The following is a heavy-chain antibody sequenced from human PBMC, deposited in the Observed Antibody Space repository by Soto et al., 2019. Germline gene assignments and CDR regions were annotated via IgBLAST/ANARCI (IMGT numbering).Heavy chain of an antibody. CDR2: IYSTGNT. D-gene: IGHD6-13*01. CDR1: GDSIRSSSY. V-gene: IGHV4-39*01. Sequence: TETLSLTCTVSGDSIRSSSYWGWIRQPPGKGLEWIGSIYSTGNTYYNPSLNSQVTISVDTSKNQFSLNVISVTAADTAVYYCRRSSRYSTDVWGQGTTVT. CDR3: RRSSRYSTDV. J-gene: IGHJ6*02.